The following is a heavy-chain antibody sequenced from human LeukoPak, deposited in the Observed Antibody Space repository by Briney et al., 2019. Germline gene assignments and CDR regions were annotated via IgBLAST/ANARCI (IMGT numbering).Heavy chain of an antibody. V-gene: IGHV3-7*03. CDR1: GFTVDTYW. D-gene: IGHD6-13*01. CDR2: IKEDGTRK. J-gene: IGHJ4*02. Sequence: PGGSLRLSCVASGFTVDTYWMSWVRQAPGKGLDWVAHIKEDGTRKYYVDSVRGRFTISRDNAKNSLYLQMSSLRAEDTAVYYCARDRLGIAAAGIDYWGQGTLVTVSS. CDR3: ARDRLGIAAAGIDY.